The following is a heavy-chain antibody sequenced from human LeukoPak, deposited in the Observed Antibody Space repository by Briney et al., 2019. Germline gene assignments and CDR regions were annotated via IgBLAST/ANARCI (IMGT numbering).Heavy chain of an antibody. Sequence: GGSLRLSCAASGFNVRSYAMSWVRQAPGKGLEWVSTVTGGAVATYYADSVRGRHTISRDNAKNTLYLQMNSLRAEDTAVYYCARDSPLKGYNSGWATNSFDFWGQGTLVTVSS. CDR2: VTGGAVAT. J-gene: IGHJ4*02. CDR3: ARDSPLKGYNSGWATNSFDF. CDR1: GFNVRSYA. D-gene: IGHD6-19*01. V-gene: IGHV3-23*01.